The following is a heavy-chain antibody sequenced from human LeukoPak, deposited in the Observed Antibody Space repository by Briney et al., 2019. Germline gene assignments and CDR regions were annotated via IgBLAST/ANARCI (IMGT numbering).Heavy chain of an antibody. Sequence: PGGSLRLSCAASGFTFSSYGMTWVRQAPGKGLEGVSGIGTSGGSTYYADSVKGRFTISRDNSKNTLYLQMNSLTAEDTAVYYCAKTTANLDYWGQGTLVTVSS. CDR3: AKTTANLDY. J-gene: IGHJ4*02. CDR2: IGTSGGST. CDR1: GFTFSSYG. D-gene: IGHD4-17*01. V-gene: IGHV3-23*01.